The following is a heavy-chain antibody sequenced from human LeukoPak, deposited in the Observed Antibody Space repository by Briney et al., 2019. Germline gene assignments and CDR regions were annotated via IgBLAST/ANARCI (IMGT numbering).Heavy chain of an antibody. J-gene: IGHJ3*02. Sequence: KPSETLSLTCAVYGGSFSGYYWSWIRQPPGKGLEWIGEINHSGSTNYNPSLKSRVTISVDTSKNQFSLKLSSVTAADTAVYYCARHVGISPGAHGFDIWGQGTMVTVSS. D-gene: IGHD1-26*01. CDR3: ARHVGISPGAHGFDI. CDR2: INHSGST. V-gene: IGHV4-34*01. CDR1: GGSFSGYY.